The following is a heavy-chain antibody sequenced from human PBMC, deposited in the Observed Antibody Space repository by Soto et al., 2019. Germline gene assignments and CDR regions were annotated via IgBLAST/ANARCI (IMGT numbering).Heavy chain of an antibody. CDR3: ATMVRGVKGDWFDP. V-gene: IGHV4-34*01. J-gene: IGHJ5*02. CDR1: GGSFSGYY. Sequence: SETLSLTCAVYGGSFSGYYWSWIRQPPGKGLEWIGEINHSGSTNYNPSLKSRVTISVDTSKNQFSLKLSSVTAADTAVYYCATMVRGVKGDWFDPWGQGTLVTVSS. CDR2: INHSGST. D-gene: IGHD3-10*01.